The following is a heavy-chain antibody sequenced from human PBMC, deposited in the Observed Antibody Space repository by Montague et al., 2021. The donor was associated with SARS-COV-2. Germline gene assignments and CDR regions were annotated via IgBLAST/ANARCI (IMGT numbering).Heavy chain of an antibody. D-gene: IGHD3-16*02. CDR3: ARDNYDYVWGSYRYIY. CDR1: GFTFSSYA. V-gene: IGHV3-30*04. CDR2: ISYDGSNK. Sequence: SLRLSCDASGFTFSSYAMHLVRQAPGKGLEWVAVISYDGSNKYYADSXKGRFTISRDNSKNTLYLQMNSLRAEDTAVYYCARDNYDYVWGSYRYIYWGQGTLVTVSS. J-gene: IGHJ4*02.